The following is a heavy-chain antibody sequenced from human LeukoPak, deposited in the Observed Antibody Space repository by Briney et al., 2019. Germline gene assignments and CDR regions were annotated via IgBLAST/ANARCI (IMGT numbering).Heavy chain of an antibody. J-gene: IGHJ4*02. CDR2: ISSSGSTI. V-gene: IGHV3-11*04. CDR1: GYSISSGYY. D-gene: IGHD6-13*01. Sequence: LSLTCAVSGYSISSGYYWGWVRQPPGKGLEWVSYISSSGSTIYYADSVKGRFTISRDNAKNSLYLQMNSLRAEDTAVYYCARDRSSWYGGACFDYWGQGTLVTVSS. CDR3: ARDRSSWYGGACFDY.